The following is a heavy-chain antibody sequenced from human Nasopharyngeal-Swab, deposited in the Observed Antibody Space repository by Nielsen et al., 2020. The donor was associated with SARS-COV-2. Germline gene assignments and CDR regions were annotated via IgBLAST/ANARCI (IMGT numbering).Heavy chain of an antibody. D-gene: IGHD3-10*01. V-gene: IGHV1-46*01. CDR3: ARDHITMVRGVISLTNWFDP. Sequence: ASVKVSCKASGYTFTSYYMHWVRQAPGQGLEWMGIINPSGGSTSYAQKFQGRVTMTRDTSTSTVYMELSSLRSEDTAVYYCARDHITMVRGVISLTNWFDPWGQGTLVTVSS. CDR2: INPSGGST. CDR1: GYTFTSYY. J-gene: IGHJ5*02.